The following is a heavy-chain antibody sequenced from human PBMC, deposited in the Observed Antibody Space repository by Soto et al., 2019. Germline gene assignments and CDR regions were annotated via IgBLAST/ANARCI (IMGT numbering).Heavy chain of an antibody. J-gene: IGHJ6*04. CDR3: AITMRISPAMDV. V-gene: IGHV3-21*01. CDR2: LSSGGSYI. D-gene: IGHD2-2*01. Sequence: EVQLVESGGGLVKPGGSLRLSCAASGFTFSTYSMNWVRQAPGKGLEWVASLSSGGSYISHADSVKGRFTISRDNAKNSLSLQMHNLRAEDTAVYYCAITMRISPAMDVWGKGTTVTVSS. CDR1: GFTFSTYS.